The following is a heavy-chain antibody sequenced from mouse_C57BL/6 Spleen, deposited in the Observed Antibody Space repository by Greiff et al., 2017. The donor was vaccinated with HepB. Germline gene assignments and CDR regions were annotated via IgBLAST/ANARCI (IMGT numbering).Heavy chain of an antibody. Sequence: QVQLQQPGAELVKPGASVKMSCKASGYTFTSYWITWVKQRPGQGLEWIGDIYPGSGSTNYNEKFTSKATLTVDTSSSTAYMQLSSLKSDDSAVYYCAIMVTTVYYAMDYWGQGTSVTVSS. D-gene: IGHD2-2*01. CDR3: AIMVTTVYYAMDY. J-gene: IGHJ4*01. V-gene: IGHV1-55*01. CDR2: IYPGSGST. CDR1: GYTFTSYW.